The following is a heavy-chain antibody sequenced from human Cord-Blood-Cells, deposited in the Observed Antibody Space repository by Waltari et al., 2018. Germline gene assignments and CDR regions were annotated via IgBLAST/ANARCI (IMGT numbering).Heavy chain of an antibody. Sequence: EVQLGESVGGLIKPGGSLRLSCAASGFTVSSNYMSWVRQALGKGLEWVSVIYSGGSTYYADSVKGRFTISRDNSKNTLYLQMNSLRAEDTAVYYCARWNYDFWSGYYDYWGQGTLVTVSS. D-gene: IGHD3-3*01. V-gene: IGHV3-53*01. CDR1: GFTVSSNY. J-gene: IGHJ4*02. CDR3: ARWNYDFWSGYYDY. CDR2: IYSGGST.